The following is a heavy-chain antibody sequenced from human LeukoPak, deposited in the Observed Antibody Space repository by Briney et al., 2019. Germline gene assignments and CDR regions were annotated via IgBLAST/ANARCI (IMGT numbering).Heavy chain of an antibody. CDR1: GLTLSDHT. CDR3: TRDGGDSGNTAFDI. V-gene: IGHV3-72*01. CDR2: SRRKSQSYTT. Sequence: PGGSLRLSCTGSGLTLSDHTIDWVRRAPGKGLEWVGRSRRKSQSYTTEYAASVKDRFTISRDDSKNSLHLQMNSLKTEDTAVYFCTRDGGDSGNTAFDIWGQGTMVTVSS. D-gene: IGHD3-16*01. J-gene: IGHJ3*02.